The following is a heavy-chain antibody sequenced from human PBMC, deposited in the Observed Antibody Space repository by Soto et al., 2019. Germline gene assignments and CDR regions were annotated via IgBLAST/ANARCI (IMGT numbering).Heavy chain of an antibody. Sequence: QVQLVQSGAEVKKPGASVKVSCKASGYTFTSYGISWVRQAPGQGLEWMGWISAYNGNTNYAQKLQGRVTMTTDTSPSRAYMELRSLRSDDTAVYYCARDGCSSTSCYYYYGMDVWGQGTTVTVSS. J-gene: IGHJ6*02. D-gene: IGHD2-2*01. CDR2: ISAYNGNT. V-gene: IGHV1-18*01. CDR1: GYTFTSYG. CDR3: ARDGCSSTSCYYYYGMDV.